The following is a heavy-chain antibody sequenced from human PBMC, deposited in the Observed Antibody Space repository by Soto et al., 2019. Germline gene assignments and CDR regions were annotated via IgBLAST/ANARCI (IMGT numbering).Heavy chain of an antibody. CDR1: GFTFSSYS. D-gene: IGHD6-19*01. V-gene: IGHV3-21*01. Sequence: GGSLRHSCAASGFTFSSYSMNWVRQAPGKGLEWVSSISSSSSYIYYADSVKGRFTISRDNAKNSLYLQMNSLRAEDTAVYYCARDRYSSGWFDAFDIRGQGTMVTVSS. CDR3: ARDRYSSGWFDAFDI. CDR2: ISSSSSYI. J-gene: IGHJ3*02.